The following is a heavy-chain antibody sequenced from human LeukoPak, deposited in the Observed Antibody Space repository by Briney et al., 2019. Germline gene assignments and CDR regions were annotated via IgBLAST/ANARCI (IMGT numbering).Heavy chain of an antibody. CDR1: GGSISSGGYS. CDR2: IYYSRST. V-gene: IGHV4-30-4*08. CDR3: ARGYCSSTSCYDAFDI. D-gene: IGHD2-2*01. Sequence: PSETLSLTCAVSGGSISSGGYSWSWIRQPPGKGLEWIGYIYYSRSTYYNPSLKSRVTISVDTSKNQFSLKLSSVTAADTAVYYCARGYCSSTSCYDAFDIWGQGTMVTVSS. J-gene: IGHJ3*02.